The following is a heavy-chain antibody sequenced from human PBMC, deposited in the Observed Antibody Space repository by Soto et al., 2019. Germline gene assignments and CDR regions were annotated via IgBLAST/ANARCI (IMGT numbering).Heavy chain of an antibody. CDR2: IYYTGST. J-gene: IGHJ4*02. CDR1: GGSIRNYY. Sequence: SETLSLTWTVSGGSIRNYYWSWIRQPPGKGLEWIAYIYYTGSTNYNPSLKSRVTLSADTSKNQFSLKLSSVTAADTAMYYCASVDSSGLYFDSWGQGTLVTVS. V-gene: IGHV4-59*01. D-gene: IGHD3-22*01. CDR3: ASVDSSGLYFDS.